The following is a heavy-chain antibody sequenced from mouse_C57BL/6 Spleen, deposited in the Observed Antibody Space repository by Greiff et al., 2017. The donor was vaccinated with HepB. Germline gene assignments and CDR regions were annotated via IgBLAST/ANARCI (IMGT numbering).Heavy chain of an antibody. V-gene: IGHV5-16*01. CDR3: ARGGWLGYFDV. J-gene: IGHJ1*03. CDR2: INYDGSST. D-gene: IGHD2-3*01. CDR1: GFTFSDYY. Sequence: EVKLVESEGGLVQPGSSMKLSCTASGFTFSDYYMAWVRQVPEKGLEWVANINYDGSSTYYLDSLKSRFIISRDNAKNILYLQMSSLKSEDTATYYCARGGWLGYFDVWGTGTTVTVSS.